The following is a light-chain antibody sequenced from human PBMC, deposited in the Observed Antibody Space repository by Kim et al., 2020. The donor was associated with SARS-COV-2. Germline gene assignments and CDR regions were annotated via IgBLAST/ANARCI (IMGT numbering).Light chain of an antibody. Sequence: QTAVTQEPSFSVSPGGTVTLTCGLSSGSVSTSSYPNWYQQTPGQAPRTLIYSTNSRSSGVPDRFSGSILGNKAALTITGAQADDESDYYCVLYMGSGIWVFGGGTKVTVL. CDR1: SGSVSTSSY. V-gene: IGLV8-61*01. CDR2: STN. CDR3: VLYMGSGIWV. J-gene: IGLJ3*02.